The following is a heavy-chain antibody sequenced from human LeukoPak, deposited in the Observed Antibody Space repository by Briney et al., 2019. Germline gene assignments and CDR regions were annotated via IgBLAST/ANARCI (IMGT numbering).Heavy chain of an antibody. CDR1: GYTFTSYG. CDR3: AREHDGKVPYYCGMDV. D-gene: IGHD3-22*01. CDR2: ISGYNGDT. Sequence: ASVKVSCKASGYTFTSYGISWVRQAPGQGLEWMGWISGYNGDTRYAQNFQGRITVTTDTSTGTGYMEVRSLKSDDTAVYYCAREHDGKVPYYCGMDVWGQGTTVTVSS. J-gene: IGHJ6*02. V-gene: IGHV1-18*01.